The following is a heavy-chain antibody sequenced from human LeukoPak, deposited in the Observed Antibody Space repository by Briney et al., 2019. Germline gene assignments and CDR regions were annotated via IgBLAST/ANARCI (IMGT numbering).Heavy chain of an antibody. J-gene: IGHJ5*02. CDR2: IYYSGST. V-gene: IGHV4-39*01. Sequence: SETLSLTCTVSGDFLSSGAYYWGWIRQSPGKGLAWIGSIYYSGSTFYNASFESRVTMSVDTSKNQFSLKLSSVTAADTAVYYCARLRAPTAGAYGNWFDPWGQGTLVTVSS. CDR1: GDFLSSGAYY. CDR3: ARLRAPTAGAYGNWFDP. D-gene: IGHD3-16*01.